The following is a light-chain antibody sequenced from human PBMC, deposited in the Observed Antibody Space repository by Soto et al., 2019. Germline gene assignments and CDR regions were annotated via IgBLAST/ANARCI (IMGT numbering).Light chain of an antibody. CDR3: AAWDDTLNGQV. J-gene: IGLJ3*02. Sequence: QSVLTQPPSASGTPGQRVSISCSGSRSNIGRNYVYWYQQLPGTAPKLLIQRNNERPSGVPDRFSGSKSGTSVSLAISGLRSEYEATYYCAAWDDTLNGQVFGGGTKVTVL. V-gene: IGLV1-47*01. CDR2: RNN. CDR1: RSNIGRNY.